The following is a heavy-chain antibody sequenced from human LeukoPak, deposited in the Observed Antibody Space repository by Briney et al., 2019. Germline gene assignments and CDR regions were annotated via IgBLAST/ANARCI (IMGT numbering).Heavy chain of an antibody. D-gene: IGHD4-11*01. CDR1: GGSISSSSYY. CDR2: IYYSGST. V-gene: IGHV4-39*01. J-gene: IGHJ4*02. Sequence: SETLSLTCTVSGGSISSSSYYWGWIRQPPGKGLEWIGSIYYSGSTYYNPSLKSRVTISVDTSKNQFSLKLSSVTAADTAVYYCASRPRTTVIDYWSQGTLVTVSS. CDR3: ASRPRTTVIDY.